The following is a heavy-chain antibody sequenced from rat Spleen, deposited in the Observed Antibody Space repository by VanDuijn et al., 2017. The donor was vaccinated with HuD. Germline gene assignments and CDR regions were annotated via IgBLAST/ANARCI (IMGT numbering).Heavy chain of an antibody. CDR1: GFSLTSNS. J-gene: IGHJ2*01. CDR2: IWGDGST. V-gene: IGHV2-1*01. CDR3: SDFDY. Sequence: QVQLKESGPGLVQPSQTLSLTCTVSGFSLTSNSVHWVRQPQGKGLEWMGGIWGDGSTDYNSALKSRLSISRDTSKSQVFLKMNSLQTDDTAIYFCSDFDYWGQGVMVTVSS.